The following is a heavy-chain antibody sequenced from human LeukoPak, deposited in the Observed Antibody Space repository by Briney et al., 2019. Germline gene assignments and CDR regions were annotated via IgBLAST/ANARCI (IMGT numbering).Heavy chain of an antibody. V-gene: IGHV4-39*07. Sequence: SETLSLTCTVSGGSISSSSYYWGWIRQPPGKGLEWIGSIYYSGSTNYNPSLKSRVTISVDTSKNQFSLNLISVTAADTAVYYCARDPYGSGSSHFDYWGQGTLVTVSS. J-gene: IGHJ4*02. CDR3: ARDPYGSGSSHFDY. CDR1: GGSISSSSYY. CDR2: IYYSGST. D-gene: IGHD3-10*01.